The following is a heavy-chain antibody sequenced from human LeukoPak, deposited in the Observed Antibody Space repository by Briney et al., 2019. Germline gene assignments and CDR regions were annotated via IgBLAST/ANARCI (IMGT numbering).Heavy chain of an antibody. V-gene: IGHV3-48*04. D-gene: IGHD6-6*01. Sequence: GGSLRLSCAATGAASGFTFSTHFLNWVRQAPGKGLEWVSYISSSSSTIYYADSVKGRFTISRDNAKNSLYLQMNSLRAEDTAVYYCAREAYSSSKYFDYWGQGTLVTVSS. CDR2: ISSSSSTI. J-gene: IGHJ4*02. CDR1: GFTFSTHF. CDR3: AREAYSSSKYFDY.